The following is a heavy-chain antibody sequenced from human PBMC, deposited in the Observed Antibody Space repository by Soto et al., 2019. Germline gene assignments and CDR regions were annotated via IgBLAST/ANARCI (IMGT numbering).Heavy chain of an antibody. CDR3: AREPSTGDILTGPSQNYYYGMDV. V-gene: IGHV4-31*03. J-gene: IGHJ6*02. Sequence: SETLSLTCTVSGGSISSGGYYWSWIRQHPGKGLEWIGYIYYSGSTYYNLSLKSRVTISVDTSKNQFSLKLSSVTAADTAVYYCAREPSTGDILTGPSQNYYYGMDVWGQGTTVTVSS. D-gene: IGHD3-9*01. CDR1: GGSISSGGYY. CDR2: IYYSGST.